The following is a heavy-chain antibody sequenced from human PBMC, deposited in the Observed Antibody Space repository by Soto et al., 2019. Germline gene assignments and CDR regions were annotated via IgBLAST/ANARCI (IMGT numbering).Heavy chain of an antibody. V-gene: IGHV4-34*01. CDR3: ARWSYLDY. Sequence: SETLSLTCAVYGGSFSGYYWSWIRQPPGKGLEWIGEINHSGSTNYILSLKSRVTISVDTSKNQFSLNLRSVTAADTAVYYCARWSYLDYWGQGTRVTV. CDR2: INHSGST. CDR1: GGSFSGYY. D-gene: IGHD3-3*01. J-gene: IGHJ4*02.